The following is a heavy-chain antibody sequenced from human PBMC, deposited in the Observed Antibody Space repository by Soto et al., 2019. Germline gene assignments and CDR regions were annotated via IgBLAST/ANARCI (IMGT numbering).Heavy chain of an antibody. CDR3: ARGRKRYFQH. CDR2: IYYSGST. Sequence: SETLSLTCTVSGGAISSGDYYLSWIRQPPGKGLEWIGYIYYSGSTYYNPSLKSRVTISVDTSKNQFPLKLGSVTAADTAVYYCARGRKRYFQHWGQGTLVTVSS. J-gene: IGHJ1*01. V-gene: IGHV4-30-4*01. CDR1: GGAISSGDYY.